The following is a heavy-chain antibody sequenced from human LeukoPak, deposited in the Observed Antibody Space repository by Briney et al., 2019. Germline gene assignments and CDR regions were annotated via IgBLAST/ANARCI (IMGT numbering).Heavy chain of an antibody. V-gene: IGHV1-2*02. CDR2: VNPNSGDT. Sequence: ASVKVSCKASGYTFTGYYMHWVRQAPGQGLEWMGWVNPNSGDTNYAQKFQGRVTMTRDTPITTAYMELSRLRSDDTAVYYCARDGEQWLVADWGQGTLVTVSS. CDR3: ARDGEQWLVAD. D-gene: IGHD6-19*01. J-gene: IGHJ4*02. CDR1: GYTFTGYY.